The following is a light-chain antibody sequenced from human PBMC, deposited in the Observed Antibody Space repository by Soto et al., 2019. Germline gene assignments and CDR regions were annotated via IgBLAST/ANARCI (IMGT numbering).Light chain of an antibody. CDR3: QQYNSWPRT. Sequence: EIVMTQSPASLSVSQGERATLSSRASQNIKTNLAWYQHKPGQAPRLLIYGAFTGATGVPARFSGSGSGTEFTLTISSLQSEDFATYYCQQYNSWPRTFGQGTKVDIK. J-gene: IGKJ1*01. CDR1: QNIKTN. CDR2: GAF. V-gene: IGKV3-15*01.